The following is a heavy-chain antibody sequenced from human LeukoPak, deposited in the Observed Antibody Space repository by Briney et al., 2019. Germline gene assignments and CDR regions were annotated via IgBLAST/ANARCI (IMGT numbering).Heavy chain of an antibody. J-gene: IGHJ4*02. CDR3: ARGKTNYDFWSGYSKLYYFDY. CDR2: MNPNSGNT. D-gene: IGHD3-3*01. CDR1: GYTFTSYD. Sequence: ASVKVSCKASGYTFTSYDINWVRQATGQGLEWMGWMNPNSGNTGYAQKFQGRVTITRNTSISTAYMELSSLRSEDTAVYYCARGKTNYDFWSGYSKLYYFDYWGQGTLVTVSS. V-gene: IGHV1-8*03.